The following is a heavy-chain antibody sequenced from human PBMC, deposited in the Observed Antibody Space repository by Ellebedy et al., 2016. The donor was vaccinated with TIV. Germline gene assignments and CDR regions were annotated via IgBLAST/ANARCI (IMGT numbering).Heavy chain of an antibody. CDR2: ITGSSYFK. CDR3: ARRSGTSYN. CDR1: GFTFSSYT. D-gene: IGHD3-10*01. J-gene: IGHJ4*02. Sequence: GESLKISCEGSGFTFSSYTMNWVRQAPGKGLDWVSSITGSSYFKHYADSVKGRFTISRDKAKNSLYLQMNDLRGEDTAVYYCARRSGTSYNWGQGTLVTVSS. V-gene: IGHV3-21*01.